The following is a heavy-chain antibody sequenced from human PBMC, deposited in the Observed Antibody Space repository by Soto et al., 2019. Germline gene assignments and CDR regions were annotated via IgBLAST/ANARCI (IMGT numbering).Heavy chain of an antibody. CDR1: GGSFSSYY. CDR2: IYYSGST. Sequence: PSETLSLTCTVSGGSFSSYYWSWVRQPPGKGLEWIGNIYYSGSTNYNHSLKRRVTISVGTSKNHFFLTLSSVTAADTAVYYCARGAFGRSSWVYSDYWGQGTLVTVSS. J-gene: IGHJ4*02. D-gene: IGHD6-13*01. V-gene: IGHV4-59*01. CDR3: ARGAFGRSSWVYSDY.